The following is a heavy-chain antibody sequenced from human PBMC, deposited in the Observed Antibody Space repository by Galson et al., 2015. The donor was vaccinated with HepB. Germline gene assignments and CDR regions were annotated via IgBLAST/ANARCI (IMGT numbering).Heavy chain of an antibody. J-gene: IGHJ4*02. V-gene: IGHV3-73*01. Sequence: SLRLSCAASGFTFSGSAMHWVRQASGKGLEWVGRIRSKANSYATAYAASVKGRFTISRDDSKNTAYLQMNSLKTEDTAVYYCTRQGTYCSGGSCHDYWGQGTLVTVSS. CDR1: GFTFSGSA. CDR2: IRSKANSYAT. CDR3: TRQGTYCSGGSCHDY. D-gene: IGHD2-15*01.